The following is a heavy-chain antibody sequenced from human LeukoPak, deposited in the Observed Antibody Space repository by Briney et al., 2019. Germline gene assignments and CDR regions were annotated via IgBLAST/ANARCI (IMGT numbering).Heavy chain of an antibody. D-gene: IGHD5-12*01. J-gene: IGHJ4*02. CDR3: AKDLLSPIALRLFDY. Sequence: GGSLRLSCAASGFTFSSYAVSWVRQAPGKGLEWVSAISGSGGGTYYADSVKGRFTISRDNSKNTLYLQLNSLRAEDTAVYYCAKDLLSPIALRLFDYWGQGTLVTVSS. CDR1: GFTFSSYA. V-gene: IGHV3-23*01. CDR2: ISGSGGGT.